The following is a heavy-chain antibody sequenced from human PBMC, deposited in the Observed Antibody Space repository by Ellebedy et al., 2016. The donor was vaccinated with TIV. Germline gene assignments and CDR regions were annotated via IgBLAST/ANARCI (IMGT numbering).Heavy chain of an antibody. D-gene: IGHD6-19*01. CDR2: IYYSGST. Sequence: SETLSLXXTVSGGSISSYYWSWIRQPPGKGLEWIGYIYYSGSTNYNPSLKSRVTISVDTSKNQFSLKLSFVTAADTAVYYCARTRANQWLNPKYFDYWGQGTLVTVSS. V-gene: IGHV4-59*01. J-gene: IGHJ4*02. CDR3: ARTRANQWLNPKYFDY. CDR1: GGSISSYY.